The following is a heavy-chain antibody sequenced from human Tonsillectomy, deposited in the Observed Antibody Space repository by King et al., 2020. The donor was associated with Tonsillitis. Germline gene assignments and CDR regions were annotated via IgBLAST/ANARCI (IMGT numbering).Heavy chain of an antibody. J-gene: IGHJ3*01. V-gene: IGHV4-30-2*01. Sequence: PLQESGSGLVKPSQTLSLTCAVSGGSFASGDFSWNWIRQPPGKGLEWIGYIFHNGGTYYTPSLESRVTISVDRSKSQFSLRLSSVTAADTAVYFCARNRGRDYFGPSGAFDLWGQGTKVTVSS. CDR2: IFHNGGT. D-gene: IGHD3-10*01. CDR1: GGSFASGDFS. CDR3: ARNRGRDYFGPSGAFDL.